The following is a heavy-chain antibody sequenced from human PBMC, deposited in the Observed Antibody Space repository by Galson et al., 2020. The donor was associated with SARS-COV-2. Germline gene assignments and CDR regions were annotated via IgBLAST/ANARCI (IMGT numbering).Heavy chain of an antibody. J-gene: IGHJ4*02. CDR2: INSDVSST. V-gene: IGHV3-74*01. Sequence: GGSLRLSCAASGSTFSRYWMHWVRQAPGKGLVWVSRINSDVSSTTYADSVKGRFTISRDNAKNTVYMQMNGLRAEDAAVYYCATGSGYYYDSWGQGTLVTVSS. CDR1: GSTFSRYW. CDR3: ATGSGYYYDS. D-gene: IGHD6-19*01.